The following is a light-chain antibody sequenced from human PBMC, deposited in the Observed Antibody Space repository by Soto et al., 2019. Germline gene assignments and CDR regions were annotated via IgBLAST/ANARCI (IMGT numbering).Light chain of an antibody. V-gene: IGLV2-8*01. CDR1: SSDVGGYNY. CDR3: RSYACSDMFV. J-gene: IGLJ1*01. Sequence: QSALTQPPSASGSPGQSVTISCTGTSSDVGGYNYVSWYQQHPGKAPKLIIYEVRERPSGVPDRFSGSKSGNTASLTVSGLQAEDEADYYCRSYACSDMFVFGTGTKLIVL. CDR2: EVR.